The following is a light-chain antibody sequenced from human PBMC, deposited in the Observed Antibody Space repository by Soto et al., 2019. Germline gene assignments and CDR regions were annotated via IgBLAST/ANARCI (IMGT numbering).Light chain of an antibody. CDR1: QTISSW. CDR2: KAS. V-gene: IGKV1-5*03. CDR3: QHYNSYSEA. Sequence: DIQMTQSPSTLAGSVGDSVTITCRASQTISSWLAWYQQKPGKAPKLRIYKASTLKSGVPSRFSGSGSGTEFTLTNSSLQSDDFATHYCQHYNSYSEAFGQGTKVDIK. J-gene: IGKJ1*01.